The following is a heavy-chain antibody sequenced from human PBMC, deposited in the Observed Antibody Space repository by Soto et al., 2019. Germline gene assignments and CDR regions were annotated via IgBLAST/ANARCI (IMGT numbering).Heavy chain of an antibody. CDR1: GFTFSSYA. CDR2: ISAGGGST. D-gene: IGHD1-26*01. V-gene: IGHV3-23*01. J-gene: IGHJ4*02. Sequence: GGSLRLSCAASGFTFSSYAMTWVRQAPGKGLEWVSAISAGGGSTYYADSVKGHFIISRDNSKNTAYMQLSSLRSEDTAVYYCATDSSSGSYFEIDYWGQGTLVTVSS. CDR3: ATDSSSGSYFEIDY.